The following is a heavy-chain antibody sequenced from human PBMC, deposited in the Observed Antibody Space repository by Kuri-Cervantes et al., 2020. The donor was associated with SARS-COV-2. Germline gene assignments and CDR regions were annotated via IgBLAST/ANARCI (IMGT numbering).Heavy chain of an antibody. V-gene: IGHV1-69*13. D-gene: IGHD4-17*01. J-gene: IGHJ4*02. CDR1: GDTFSSYA. CDR3: ARATFYGAGHLRIDY. CDR2: IIPAFGTT. Sequence: SVKVSCKTSGDTFSSYAVSWVRQAPGQGPEWMGGIIPAFGTTYYAQKFKGRITVSADESTSTAYMELNSLRSEDTAIYYCARATFYGAGHLRIDYWGQGSLVTGSS.